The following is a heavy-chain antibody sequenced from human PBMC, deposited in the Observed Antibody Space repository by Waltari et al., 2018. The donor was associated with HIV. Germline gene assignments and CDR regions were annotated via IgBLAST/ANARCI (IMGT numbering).Heavy chain of an antibody. J-gene: IGHJ4*02. D-gene: IGHD6-19*01. Sequence: QLQLVQSGAEVKKPGASVKVSCRTSGYSFNGYYIHWVRQAPGQGLEWMGWINPDTGDTKYEQNFQGRVTMTRDTSINTAYMDLSSLRSDDTAVYYCARDTHWLAYLFDSWGQGTLVTVSS. CDR3: ARDTHWLAYLFDS. V-gene: IGHV1-2*02. CDR2: INPDTGDT. CDR1: GYSFNGYY.